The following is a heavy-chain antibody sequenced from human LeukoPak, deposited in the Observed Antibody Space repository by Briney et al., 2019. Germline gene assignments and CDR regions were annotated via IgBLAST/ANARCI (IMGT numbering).Heavy chain of an antibody. CDR2: IYYSGST. CDR1: GGPISSSTYY. J-gene: IGHJ4*02. CDR3: ARYNYGSGSYLFDY. Sequence: TSETLSLTCTVSGGPISSSTYYWGWIRQPPGKGLEWIGSIYYSGSTYYNPSLKSRVTISVDTSKNQFSLKLSSVTAADTAVYYCARYNYGSGSYLFDYWGQGTLVTVSS. D-gene: IGHD3-10*01. V-gene: IGHV4-39*01.